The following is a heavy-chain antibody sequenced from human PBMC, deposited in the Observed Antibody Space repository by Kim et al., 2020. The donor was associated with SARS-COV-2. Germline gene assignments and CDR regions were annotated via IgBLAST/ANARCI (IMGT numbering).Heavy chain of an antibody. CDR1: GFTFSSYS. CDR3: AREEKLERTVDAFDI. Sequence: GGSLRLSCAASGFTFSSYSMNWVRQAPGKGLEWVSSISSSSSYIYYADSVKGRFTISRDNAKNSLYLQMNSLRAEDTAVYYCAREEKLERTVDAFDIWGQGTMVTVSS. V-gene: IGHV3-21*01. D-gene: IGHD1-1*01. J-gene: IGHJ3*02. CDR2: ISSSSSYI.